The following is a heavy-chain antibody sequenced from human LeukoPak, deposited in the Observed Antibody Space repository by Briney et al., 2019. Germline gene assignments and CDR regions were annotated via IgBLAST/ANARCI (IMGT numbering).Heavy chain of an antibody. V-gene: IGHV1-69*05. CDR2: IIPIFGTA. Sequence: GASVKVSCTASGGTFSSYAISWVRQAPGQGLEWMGGIIPIFGTANYAQKFQGRVTMTTDTSTSTAYMELRSLRSDDTAVYYCARVTVTKYYFDYWGQGTLVTVSS. D-gene: IGHD4-17*01. J-gene: IGHJ4*02. CDR1: GGTFSSYA. CDR3: ARVTVTKYYFDY.